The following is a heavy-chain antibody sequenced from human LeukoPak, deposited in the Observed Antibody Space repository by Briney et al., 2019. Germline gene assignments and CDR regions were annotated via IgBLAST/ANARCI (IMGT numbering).Heavy chain of an antibody. V-gene: IGHV5-51*01. Sequence: GEFLKISCKGSGYSFTSYWIGWVRQMPGKRQEWTGTIHPPNPHTRHTPSLQAQTTIPADKSISTAYLQWSSLKASDTAMYYCAKQDTSGSLDPWGQGTLVTVPS. CDR3: AKQDTSGSLDP. CDR1: GYSFTSYW. CDR2: IHPPNPHT. J-gene: IGHJ5*02. D-gene: IGHD6-19*01.